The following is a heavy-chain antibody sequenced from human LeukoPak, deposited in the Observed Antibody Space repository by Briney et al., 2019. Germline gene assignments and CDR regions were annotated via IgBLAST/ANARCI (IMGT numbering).Heavy chain of an antibody. Sequence: GGSLRLSCAASGFTFSSYSMNWVRQAPGKGLEWVSSISSSSSYIYYADSVKGRFTISRDNAKNSLYPQMNSLRAEDTAVYYCARDGGGDYVWGSYRRDFDYWGQGTLVTVSS. CDR2: ISSSSSYI. D-gene: IGHD3-16*02. CDR3: ARDGGGDYVWGSYRRDFDY. CDR1: GFTFSSYS. J-gene: IGHJ4*02. V-gene: IGHV3-21*01.